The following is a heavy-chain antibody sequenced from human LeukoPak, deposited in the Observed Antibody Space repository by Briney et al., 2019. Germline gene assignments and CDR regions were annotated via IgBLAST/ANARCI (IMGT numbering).Heavy chain of an antibody. CDR2: IYYSGST. Sequence: SQTLSLTCTVSGGSISSGDSYWSWIRQPPGKGLERIGYIYYSGSTYYNPSLKSRVSMSVDTSKNQFSLKLSSVTAADTAVYYCARVWRSFVAAPGTLFWFDPWGQGTLVTVSS. V-gene: IGHV4-30-4*01. J-gene: IGHJ5*02. CDR1: GGSISSGDSY. D-gene: IGHD6-13*01. CDR3: ARVWRSFVAAPGTLFWFDP.